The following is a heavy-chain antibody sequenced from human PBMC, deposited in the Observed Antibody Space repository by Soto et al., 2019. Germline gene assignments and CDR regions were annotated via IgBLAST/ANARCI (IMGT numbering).Heavy chain of an antibody. CDR1: GFTFSSYG. V-gene: IGHV3-30*03. CDR2: ISYDGSNK. D-gene: IGHD3-22*01. Sequence: PGGSLRLSCAASGFTFSSYGMHWVRQAPGKGLEWVAVISYDGSNKYYADSVKGRFTISRDNSKNTLYLQMNSLRAEDTAVYYCARNIVVVVINLCGMDVWGQGTTVTVSS. CDR3: ARNIVVVVINLCGMDV. J-gene: IGHJ6*02.